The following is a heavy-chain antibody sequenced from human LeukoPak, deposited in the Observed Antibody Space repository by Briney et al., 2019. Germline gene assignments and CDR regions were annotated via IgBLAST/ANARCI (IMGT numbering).Heavy chain of an antibody. CDR3: ARHSVGGTTAAYYFDY. CDR1: GGSISSYY. V-gene: IGHV4-4*09. CDR2: IYTSGST. D-gene: IGHD1-7*01. J-gene: IGHJ4*02. Sequence: SETLSLTCTVSGGSISSYYWRWIRQPPGKGLEWIGYIYTSGSTNYNPSLKSRVTISVDTSKNQFSLKLNSVTSADTAVYYCARHSVGGTTAAYYFDYWGQGTLVTVSS.